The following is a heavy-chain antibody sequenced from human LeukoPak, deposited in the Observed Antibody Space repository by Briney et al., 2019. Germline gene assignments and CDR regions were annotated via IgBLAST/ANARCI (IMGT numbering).Heavy chain of an antibody. CDR2: INPDGRDT. J-gene: IGHJ1*01. V-gene: IGHV3-7*01. D-gene: IGHD2-21*02. Sequence: GGSLRLACVVSGFTFNRCWMNWVRQAPGKGLEWVAHINPDGRDTYYVDSVKGRFTISRDNAQNSVYLQMNSLRVEDTAVYYCTSWGDTTAEYFQRWGQGTLVTVSS. CDR3: TSWGDTTAEYFQR. CDR1: GFTFNRCW.